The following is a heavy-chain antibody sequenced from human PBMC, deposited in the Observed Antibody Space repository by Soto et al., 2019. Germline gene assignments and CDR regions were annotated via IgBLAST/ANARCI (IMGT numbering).Heavy chain of an antibody. CDR1: GYTFTSSG. Sequence: GASVKVSCKASGYTFTSSGISWVRQSPGQGLEWMGWISAYNGNTNYAQKLQGRVTMTTDTSTSTAFMELRSLRSDGTAVYYSARHFYGNYGGYYYYGMDVWGQGRTVTVS. V-gene: IGHV1-18*01. CDR2: ISAYNGNT. CDR3: ARHFYGNYGGYYYYGMDV. D-gene: IGHD4-17*01. J-gene: IGHJ6*02.